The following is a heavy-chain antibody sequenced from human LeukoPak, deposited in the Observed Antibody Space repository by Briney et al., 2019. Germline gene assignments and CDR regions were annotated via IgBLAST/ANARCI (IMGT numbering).Heavy chain of an antibody. D-gene: IGHD3-9*01. J-gene: IGHJ2*01. V-gene: IGHV3-30*02. Sequence: PGGSLRLSFAASGFISSNYWMSWVRQAPGKGLEWVAFIRYDGSKKYSADSVKGRFTISRDSSKSTLFLQVNSLRPEDAAMYYCAKSLRDDTGYYFWYFDLWGRGTLVTVSS. CDR3: AKSLRDDTGYYFWYFDL. CDR2: IRYDGSKK. CDR1: GFISSNYW.